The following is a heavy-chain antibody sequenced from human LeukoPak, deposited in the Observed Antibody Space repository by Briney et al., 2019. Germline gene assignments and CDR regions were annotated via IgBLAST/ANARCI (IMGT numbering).Heavy chain of an antibody. CDR3: TRDPGSDSRDWYFDV. D-gene: IGHD6-25*01. J-gene: IGHJ2*01. V-gene: IGHV3-74*01. Sequence: AGGSLRLSCAASGFTLSISQMHWLRQAPGKRLVWVSRMLRDETYTNYAESVRGRFTISRDKANYMLFLKMNSRRGEDTAVYYCTRDPGSDSRDWYFDVWGRGTLVTASS. CDR1: GFTLSISQ. CDR2: MLRDETYT.